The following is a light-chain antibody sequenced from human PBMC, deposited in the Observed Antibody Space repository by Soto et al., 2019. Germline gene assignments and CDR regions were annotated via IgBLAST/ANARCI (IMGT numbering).Light chain of an antibody. Sequence: IQMTQSPSSLSASAGDRVTITCQASQDIDNYLNWYQQKPGQAPKLLIYDAANLETGVPSRFSGRQSGTDFTIPISSLQPEDIATYYYQQYDKFPPYTFGQGTKLELK. V-gene: IGKV1-33*01. CDR1: QDIDNY. J-gene: IGKJ2*01. CDR2: DAA. CDR3: QQYDKFPPYT.